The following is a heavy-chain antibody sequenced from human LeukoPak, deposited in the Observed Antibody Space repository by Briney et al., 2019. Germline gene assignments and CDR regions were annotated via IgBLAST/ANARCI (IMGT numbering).Heavy chain of an antibody. D-gene: IGHD3-22*01. CDR1: GFTFDDYD. CDR2: INWNGGDT. J-gene: IGHJ4*02. CDR3: ARDLPQIEY. V-gene: IGHV3-20*04. Sequence: GGSLRLSCAASGFTFDDYDMSCGRQAPGKGLEWVSGINWNGGDTAYADSVKGRFTISRDNAKNSLYLQMNSLRAEDTALYYCARDLPQIEYWGQGTLVTVSS.